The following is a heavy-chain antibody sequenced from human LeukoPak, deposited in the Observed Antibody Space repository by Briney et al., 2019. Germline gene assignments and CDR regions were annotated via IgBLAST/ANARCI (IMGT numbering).Heavy chain of an antibody. Sequence: ASVKVSCKASGYTFTSYDINWVRQATGQGLEWMGWMNPNSGNTGYAQKFQGRVTMTRNASISTAYMELSSLRSEDTAVYYCARGPRSSGIQTDYWGQGTLVTVSS. J-gene: IGHJ4*02. D-gene: IGHD1-26*01. V-gene: IGHV1-8*01. CDR1: GYTFTSYD. CDR2: MNPNSGNT. CDR3: ARGPRSSGIQTDY.